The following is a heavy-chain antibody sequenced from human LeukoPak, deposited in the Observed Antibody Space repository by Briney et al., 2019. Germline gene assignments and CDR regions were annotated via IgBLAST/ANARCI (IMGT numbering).Heavy chain of an antibody. J-gene: IGHJ3*02. D-gene: IGHD3-9*01. CDR3: ARDRGDLSTGYLDAFDI. CDR1: GGSVSSGTYY. Sequence: SETLSLTCTVSGGSVSSGTYYWTWVRQPPGKGLEWMGYIYYSGSTNCNPSLKSRVTISADTSKNQFSLKLTSVTAADTAVYYCARDRGDLSTGYLDAFDIWGQGTMVTVSS. V-gene: IGHV4-61*01. CDR2: IYYSGST.